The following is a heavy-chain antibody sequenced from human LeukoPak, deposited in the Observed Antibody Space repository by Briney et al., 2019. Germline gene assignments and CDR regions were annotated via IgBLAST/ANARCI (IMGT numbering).Heavy chain of an antibody. CDR1: GGSISSGSYY. Sequence: PSQTLSLTCTVSGGSISSGSYYWSWIRQPAGKGLEWIGRIYTSGSPNYNPSLKSRVTISVDTSKNQFSLRLNSVTAADTAVYFCARDRITFGVAEYYMDVWGKGTTVTISS. CDR3: ARDRITFGVAEYYMDV. J-gene: IGHJ6*03. D-gene: IGHD3-16*01. CDR2: IYTSGSP. V-gene: IGHV4-61*02.